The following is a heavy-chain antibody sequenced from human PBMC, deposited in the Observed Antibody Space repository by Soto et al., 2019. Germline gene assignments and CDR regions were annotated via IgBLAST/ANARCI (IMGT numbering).Heavy chain of an antibody. Sequence: ASVKVSCKASGYTFTSYGISWVRQAPGQGLEWMGWISAYNGNTNYAQKLQGRVTMTTDTSTSTAYMELRSLRSDDTAVYYCARHRYCSSTSCYRFDYWGQGTLVTVSS. CDR1: GYTFTSYG. CDR3: ARHRYCSSTSCYRFDY. V-gene: IGHV1-18*01. J-gene: IGHJ4*02. CDR2: ISAYNGNT. D-gene: IGHD2-2*01.